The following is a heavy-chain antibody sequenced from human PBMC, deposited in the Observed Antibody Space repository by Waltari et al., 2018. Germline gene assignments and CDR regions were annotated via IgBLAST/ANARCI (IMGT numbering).Heavy chain of an antibody. CDR3: ARGFRLGAGAFDI. CDR2: IYYSGIT. D-gene: IGHD3-10*01. J-gene: IGHJ3*02. V-gene: IGHV4-59*11. CDR1: GGSISSHY. Sequence: QVQLQESGPGLVKPSETLSLTCTVSGGSISSHYWSWIRQPPGKGLEWIGYIYYSGITNYNPSLKSRVTISVDTSKNQFSLKLSSVTAADTAVYYCARGFRLGAGAFDIWGQGTMVTVSS.